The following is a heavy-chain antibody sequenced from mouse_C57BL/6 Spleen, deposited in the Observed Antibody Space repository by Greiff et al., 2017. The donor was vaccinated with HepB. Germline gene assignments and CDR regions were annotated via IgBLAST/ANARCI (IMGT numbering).Heavy chain of an antibody. J-gene: IGHJ2*01. CDR1: GFTFSSYA. CDR3: AREGGCSFDY. CDR2: ISDGGSYT. D-gene: IGHD6-1*01. V-gene: IGHV5-4*01. Sequence: EVKVVESGGGLVKPGGSLKLSCAASGFTFSSYAMSWVRQTPEKRLEWVATISDGGSYTYSPDNVKGRITITRDNAKNNLYLQMSHLKSEDTAMYYCAREGGCSFDYWGQGTTLTVSS.